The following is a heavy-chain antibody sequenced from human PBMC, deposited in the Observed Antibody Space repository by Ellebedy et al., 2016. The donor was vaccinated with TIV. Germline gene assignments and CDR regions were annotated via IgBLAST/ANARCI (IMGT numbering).Heavy chain of an antibody. V-gene: IGHV4-34*01. D-gene: IGHD3-22*01. Sequence: MPSETLSLTCAVYGGSFSGYYWSWIRQPPGKGLEWIGEINHSGSTNYNPSLKSPVTISVDTSKNQFSLKLSSVTAADTAVYYCARRGDDSSGDAFDIWGLGTMVTVSS. CDR3: ARRGDDSSGDAFDI. J-gene: IGHJ3*02. CDR1: GGSFSGYY. CDR2: INHSGST.